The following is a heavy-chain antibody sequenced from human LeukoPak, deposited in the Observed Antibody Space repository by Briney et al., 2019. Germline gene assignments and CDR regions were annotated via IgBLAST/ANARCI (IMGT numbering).Heavy chain of an antibody. CDR1: GGSISSSSYY. D-gene: IGHD3-3*01. J-gene: IGHJ3*02. V-gene: IGHV4-61*02. CDR2: IYTSGST. Sequence: PSQTLSLTCTVSGGSISSSSYYWSWIRQPAGKGLEWIGRIYTSGSTNYNPSLKSRVTISVDTSKNQFSLKLSSVTAADTAVYYCARDLRAYDFWSGYYADAFDIWGQGTMVTVSS. CDR3: ARDLRAYDFWSGYYADAFDI.